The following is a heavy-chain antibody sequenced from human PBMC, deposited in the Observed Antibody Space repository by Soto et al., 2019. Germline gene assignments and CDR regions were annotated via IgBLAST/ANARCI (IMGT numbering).Heavy chain of an antibody. CDR3: AKDHLGNFYDSSGYYPRPYYYYGMDV. D-gene: IGHD3-22*01. V-gene: IGHV3-23*01. J-gene: IGHJ6*02. CDR2: ISGSGGST. Sequence: GGSMRLSCAASGFTFSSYSMGWVRQAPGKGLEWVSAISGSGGSTYYADSVKGRFTISRDNSKNTLYLQMNSLRAEDTAVYYCAKDHLGNFYDSSGYYPRPYYYYGMDVWGQGTTVTVSS. CDR1: GFTFSSYS.